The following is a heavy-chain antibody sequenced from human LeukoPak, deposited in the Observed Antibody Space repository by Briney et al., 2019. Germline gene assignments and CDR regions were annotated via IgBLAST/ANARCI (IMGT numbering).Heavy chain of an antibody. CDR3: AEDFPAGGSPYYYYYGMDV. D-gene: IGHD2-15*01. CDR1: GFTFSSYA. V-gene: IGHV3-23*01. J-gene: IGHJ6*02. Sequence: GGSLRLSCAASGFTFSSYAMSWVRQAPGKGLEWVSAISGSGGSTYYADSVRGRFTISRDNSKNTLYLQMNSLRAEDTAVYYCAEDFPAGGSPYYYYYGMDVWGQGTTVTVSS. CDR2: ISGSGGST.